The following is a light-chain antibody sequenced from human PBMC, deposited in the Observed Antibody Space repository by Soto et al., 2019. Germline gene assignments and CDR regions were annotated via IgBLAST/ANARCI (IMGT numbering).Light chain of an antibody. CDR3: QHYSSQT. CDR1: QSVSSNY. Sequence: VVLPQSPGTLSLSPGERATLSCRASQSVSSNYLAWYQQRPGQAPRLLIYGASSRATGIPDRFSGSGSGTDFTLTISRLEPEDSAVYFCQHYSSQTFGQGTKVDI. CDR2: GAS. V-gene: IGKV3-20*01. J-gene: IGKJ1*01.